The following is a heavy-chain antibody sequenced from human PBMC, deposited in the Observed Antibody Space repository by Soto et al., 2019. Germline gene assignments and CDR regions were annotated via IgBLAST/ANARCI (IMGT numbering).Heavy chain of an antibody. V-gene: IGHV3-30-3*01. CDR1: GSTFSSYD. Sequence: QVQLVESGGDVVQSGRSLRLSCAASGSTFSSYDIHWVRQAPGKGLQWVAHISPDGNNAYYADSVKGRFTIPRDNARNTVYLEVNSLRPEDTAVYHCVRAPSHGAFDIWGQGTLVTVSS. CDR2: ISPDGNNA. CDR3: VRAPSHGAFDI. J-gene: IGHJ3*02.